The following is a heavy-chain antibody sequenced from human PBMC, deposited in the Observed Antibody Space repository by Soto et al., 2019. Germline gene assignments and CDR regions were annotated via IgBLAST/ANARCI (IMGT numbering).Heavy chain of an antibody. CDR2: INAGNGNT. V-gene: IGHV1-3*01. CDR1: GYTFTSYA. CDR3: AIILRSIFGVVTPQDAFDI. Sequence: GASVKVSCKASGYTFTSYAMHWVRQAPGQRLEWMGWINAGNGNTKYSQKFQGRVTITRDTSASTAYMELSSLRSEDTAVYYCAIILRSIFGVVTPQDAFDIWGQGTMVTVSS. J-gene: IGHJ3*02. D-gene: IGHD3-3*01.